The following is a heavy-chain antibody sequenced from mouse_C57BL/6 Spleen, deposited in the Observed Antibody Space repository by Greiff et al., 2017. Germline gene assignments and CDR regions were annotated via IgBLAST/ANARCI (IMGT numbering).Heavy chain of an antibody. J-gene: IGHJ3*01. V-gene: IGHV1-66*01. D-gene: IGHD6-1*01. CDR3: ARHGHEGFAY. CDR2: IYPGSGNT. CDR1: GYSFTSYY. Sequence: QVQLQQSGPELVKPGASVKISCKASGYSFTSYYIHWVKQRPGQGLEWIGWIYPGSGNTKYNEKFKGKATLTADTSSSTAYMQLSSLTSEDSAVYYCARHGHEGFAYWGQGTLVTVSA.